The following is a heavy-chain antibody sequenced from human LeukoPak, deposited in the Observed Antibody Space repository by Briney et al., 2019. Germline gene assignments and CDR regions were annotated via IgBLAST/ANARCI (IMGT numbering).Heavy chain of an antibody. CDR1: GFTLSSYA. J-gene: IGHJ4*02. V-gene: IGHV3-64*01. Sequence: PGGSLRLSCAASGFTLSSYAMHWVRQAPGKGLEYVSAISRHGGSTYYANSVKGRFTISRDNSKNTLYLLMGSLRAEDMAVYYCARVGDVDYSDYWGQGTLVTVSS. D-gene: IGHD3-16*01. CDR2: ISRHGGST. CDR3: ARVGDVDYSDY.